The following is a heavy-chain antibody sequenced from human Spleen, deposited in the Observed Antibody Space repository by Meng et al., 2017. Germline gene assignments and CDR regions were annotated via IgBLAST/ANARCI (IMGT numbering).Heavy chain of an antibody. V-gene: IGHV1-18*01. CDR2: ISCYNGDT. D-gene: IGHD6-19*01. J-gene: IGHJ4*02. Sequence: QVHPVQSGPEVKKPGASVKVSCKASGYTFTHHGISWVRQAPGQGLEWMGWISCYNGDTNYAQKFQGRVTMTTDTSTSTAYMDLRSLRSDDTAVYYCARDPSNTSGRYAYFDYWGQGTLVTVSS. CDR3: ARDPSNTSGRYAYFDY. CDR1: GYTFTHHG.